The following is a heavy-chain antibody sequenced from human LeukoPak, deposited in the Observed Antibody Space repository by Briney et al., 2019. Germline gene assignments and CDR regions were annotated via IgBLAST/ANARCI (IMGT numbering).Heavy chain of an antibody. Sequence: GGSLRLSCAASGFTFSSYSMNWVRQAPGKGLEWVSYISSSSSTIYYADSVKGRFTISRDNAKNSLYLQMNSLRAEDTAVYCCAREADYGDYGYWGQGTLVTVSS. V-gene: IGHV3-48*01. J-gene: IGHJ4*02. CDR2: ISSSSSTI. D-gene: IGHD4-17*01. CDR1: GFTFSSYS. CDR3: AREADYGDYGY.